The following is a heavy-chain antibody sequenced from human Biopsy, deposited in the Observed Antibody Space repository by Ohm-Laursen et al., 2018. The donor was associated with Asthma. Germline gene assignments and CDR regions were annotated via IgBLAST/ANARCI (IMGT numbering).Heavy chain of an antibody. CDR3: ARDVMEWYLPAFDF. D-gene: IGHD3-3*01. J-gene: IGHJ4*02. CDR2: GGSYYDGGLK. Sequence: SLRLSCAAPGFTFRTYAMHWVRQAPGKGLEWVAVGGSYYDGGLKYYADSVNGRFTVSRDDSKNTLYLQMNSLRPDDTAVYYCARDVMEWYLPAFDFWGQGTLVTVSS. V-gene: IGHV3-30-3*01. CDR1: GFTFRTYA.